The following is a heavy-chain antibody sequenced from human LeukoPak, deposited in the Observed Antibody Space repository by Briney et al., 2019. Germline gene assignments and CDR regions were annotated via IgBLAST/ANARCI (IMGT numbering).Heavy chain of an antibody. CDR2: IYYSGST. V-gene: IGHV4-39*01. CDR3: ARHELSPNYFDY. D-gene: IGHD3-16*02. Sequence: SETLSLTCTVSGGSISSSSYYWGWIRQPPGKGLEWIGSIYYSGSTYYNPSLKSRVTISVDTSKNQFSLKLSSVTAADTAAYYCARHELSPNYFDYWGQGALVTVSS. J-gene: IGHJ4*02. CDR1: GGSISSSSYY.